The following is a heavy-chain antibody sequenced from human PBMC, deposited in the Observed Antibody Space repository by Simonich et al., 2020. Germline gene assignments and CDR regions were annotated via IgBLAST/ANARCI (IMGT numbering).Heavy chain of an antibody. CDR2: IRPKSGGK. CDR3: ARGRIAAAGTYYYYYMDV. Sequence: QVQLVQSGAEVKKPGASVKVSCKASGYTFTGYYMHWVRQAPGQGLEWIGWIRPKSGGKNYTQKFQGRDHMTRDTSISTAYMELSRLRSDDTAVYYCARGRIAAAGTYYYYYMDVWGKGTTVTVSS. V-gene: IGHV1-2*02. D-gene: IGHD6-13*01. CDR1: GYTFTGYY. J-gene: IGHJ6*03.